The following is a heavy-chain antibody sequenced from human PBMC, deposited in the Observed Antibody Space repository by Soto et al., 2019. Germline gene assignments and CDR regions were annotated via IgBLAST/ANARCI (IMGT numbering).Heavy chain of an antibody. J-gene: IGHJ4*02. Sequence: SETLSLTCTVSGGSISSGGYYWSWIRQHPGKGLEWIGYIYYSGSTYYNPSLKSRVTISVDTSKNQFSLKLSSVTAADTAVYYCARVPCQHKKYYFDYWGQGTLVTVST. D-gene: IGHD2-21*01. CDR3: ARVPCQHKKYYFDY. V-gene: IGHV4-31*03. CDR2: IYYSGST. CDR1: GGSISSGGYY.